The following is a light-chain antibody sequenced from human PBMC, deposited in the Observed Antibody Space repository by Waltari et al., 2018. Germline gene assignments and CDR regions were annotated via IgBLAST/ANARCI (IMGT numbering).Light chain of an antibody. Sequence: QSVLTQPPSASGTPGQRVTISCSGSASNIGGNLVNWYQQLPGKASKLLIYRSDQRPSGVPERFSGSKTGTSASLAISGLQSDDEADYFCASWDDSLNGHWVFGGGTKVTVL. J-gene: IGLJ3*02. CDR2: RSD. CDR1: ASNIGGNL. V-gene: IGLV1-44*01. CDR3: ASWDDSLNGHWV.